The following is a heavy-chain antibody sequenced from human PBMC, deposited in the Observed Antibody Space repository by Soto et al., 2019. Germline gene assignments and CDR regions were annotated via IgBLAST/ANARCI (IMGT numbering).Heavy chain of an antibody. CDR1: GGSISSGGYS. V-gene: IGHV4-30-2*01. CDR3: ARGPPFH. J-gene: IGHJ4*02. D-gene: IGHD3-16*01. Sequence: QLQLQESGSRLVKPSQTLSLTCAVSGGSISSGGYSWSWIRQPPGKGLEWIGDIYHSGNTYYNPSLKRRVTISVDRSKNQFSLKLSSVAAADTAVYYCARGPPFHWGQGTLVTVSS. CDR2: IYHSGNT.